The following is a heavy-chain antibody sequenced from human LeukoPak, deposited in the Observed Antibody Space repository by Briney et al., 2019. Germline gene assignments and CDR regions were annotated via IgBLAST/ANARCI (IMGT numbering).Heavy chain of an antibody. Sequence: ETLSLTCTVSGGSISSGGYYWSWVRQAPGKGLEWVSTIHSGGSAFYADSVKGRFTISRDNSKDSLYLQLNSLRAEDTAVYYCASYSERRFYWGQGTLVTVSS. CDR2: IHSGGSA. J-gene: IGHJ4*02. D-gene: IGHD1-26*01. CDR1: GGSISSGGYY. CDR3: ASYSERRFY. V-gene: IGHV3-53*01.